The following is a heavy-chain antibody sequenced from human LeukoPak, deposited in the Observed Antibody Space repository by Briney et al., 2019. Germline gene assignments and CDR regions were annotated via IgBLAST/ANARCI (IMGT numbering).Heavy chain of an antibody. CDR1: GFTFSGYA. CDR3: AKSSSGERN. J-gene: IGHJ4*02. D-gene: IGHD3-10*01. Sequence: GGSLRLSCAASGFTFSGYAMTWVRQAPGKGLEWVSTSESDGSKYYADSVKGRFTISRDNSKNTLYLQMNGLRAEDTAVYYCAKSSSGERNWGQGTLVTVSS. V-gene: IGHV3-23*01. CDR2: SESDGSK.